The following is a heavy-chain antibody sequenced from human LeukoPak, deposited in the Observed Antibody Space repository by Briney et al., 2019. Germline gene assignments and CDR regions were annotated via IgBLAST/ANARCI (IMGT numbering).Heavy chain of an antibody. Sequence: GASVKVSCKASGYTFTSYYMHWVRQAPGQGLEWMGLINPSGCSTSYAQKFQGRVTITRDTSTSTVYMELSSLRCEDTAVYYCASGWGYYVSSGYYAYWGQGALVTVSS. CDR2: INPSGCST. V-gene: IGHV1-46*01. D-gene: IGHD3-22*01. J-gene: IGHJ4*02. CDR1: GYTFTSYY. CDR3: ASGWGYYVSSGYYAY.